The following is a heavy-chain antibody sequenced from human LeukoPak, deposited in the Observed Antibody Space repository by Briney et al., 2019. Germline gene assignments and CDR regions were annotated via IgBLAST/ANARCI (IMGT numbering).Heavy chain of an antibody. CDR2: ISYDGSNK. CDR3: ARDHAPRYSRPPGYRP. Sequence: PGGSLRLSCAASGFTFSSYAMHWVRQAPGKGLEWVAVISYDGSNKYYADSVKGRFTISRDNSKNTLYLQMNSLRAEDTAVYYCARDHAPRYSRPPGYRPWGQGTLVTVSS. J-gene: IGHJ5*02. D-gene: IGHD6-13*01. CDR1: GFTFSSYA. V-gene: IGHV3-30-3*01.